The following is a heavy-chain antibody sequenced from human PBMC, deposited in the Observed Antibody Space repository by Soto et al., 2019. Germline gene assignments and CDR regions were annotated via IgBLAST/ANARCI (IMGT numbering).Heavy chain of an antibody. V-gene: IGHV3-23*01. J-gene: IGHJ5*02. D-gene: IGHD3-16*01. CDR3: AQVDQYVSESLGVFDP. Sequence: GGAVRSSRVETLVTAGKYLISWVCQAPGKGLEWVSTISETGRSTYYADSVKGRFTISRDNAKNTLYLEMSSLRAEDTAVYYCAQVDQYVSESLGVFDPWGEGPLATVS. CDR1: LVTAGKYL. CDR2: ISETGRST.